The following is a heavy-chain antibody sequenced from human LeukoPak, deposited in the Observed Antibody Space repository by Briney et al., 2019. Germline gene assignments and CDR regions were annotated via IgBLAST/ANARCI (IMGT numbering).Heavy chain of an antibody. CDR2: ISGRGDNT. V-gene: IGHV3-23*01. CDR3: AKMKGHPLPKYYMDV. J-gene: IGHJ6*01. CDR1: GFTFSGFA. Sequence: GGSLRLSCAASGFTFSGFAMSWVRRTPGKGVEWVSGISGRGDNTLYPDSVKGRFTISRDNSKNTLYLEMNSLRAEDTAIYYCAKMKGHPLPKYYMDVWGQGTTVTVSS. D-gene: IGHD1-26*01.